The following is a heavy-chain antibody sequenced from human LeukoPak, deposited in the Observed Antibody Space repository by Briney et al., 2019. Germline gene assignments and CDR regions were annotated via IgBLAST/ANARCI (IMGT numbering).Heavy chain of an antibody. Sequence: ASVTVSCKASGYTFTGYYIHWVRQAPGQGLEWMGWINPSSGGTNYAQKFQGRVTMSRDTSISTAYMELSRLTSDDTAIYYCAREGYTGMANFDYWGQGTLVTVSS. CDR2: INPSSGGT. CDR3: AREGYTGMANFDY. J-gene: IGHJ4*02. D-gene: IGHD1-26*01. CDR1: GYTFTGYY. V-gene: IGHV1-2*02.